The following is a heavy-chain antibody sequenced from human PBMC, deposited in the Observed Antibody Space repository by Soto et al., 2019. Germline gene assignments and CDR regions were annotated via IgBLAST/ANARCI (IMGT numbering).Heavy chain of an antibody. CDR1: GGTFSSYA. J-gene: IGHJ6*02. Sequence: QVQLVQSGAEVKKPGSSVKVSCKASGGTFSSYAISWVRQAPGQGLEWMGGIIPIFGTANYAQKFQGRVTITADESTSTAPMVXSSLRSEDTAVYYCARVSGYDYKHRGYYYYYGMDVWGQGTTVTVSS. CDR3: ARVSGYDYKHRGYYYYYGMDV. D-gene: IGHD5-12*01. CDR2: IIPIFGTA. V-gene: IGHV1-69*12.